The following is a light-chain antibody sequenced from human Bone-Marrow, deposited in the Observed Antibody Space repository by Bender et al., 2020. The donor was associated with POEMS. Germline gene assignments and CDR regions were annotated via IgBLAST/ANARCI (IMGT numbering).Light chain of an antibody. Sequence: QSALTQPPSASGSPGQSVTISCTGTSSDVGGYNYVSWYQQYPGTAPKLMIYEVSDRPSGVSDRFSGSRSGNTASLTISGLQAEDEADYYCSSYTSSSTWVFGTGTKLTVL. J-gene: IGLJ3*02. CDR3: SSYTSSSTWV. CDR2: EVS. CDR1: SSDVGGYNY. V-gene: IGLV2-14*01.